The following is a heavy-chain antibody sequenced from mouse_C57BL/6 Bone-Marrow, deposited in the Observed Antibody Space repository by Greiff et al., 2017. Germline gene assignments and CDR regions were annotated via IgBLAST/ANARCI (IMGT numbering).Heavy chain of an antibody. Sequence: EVQGVESGGGLVQPGESLKLSCESNEYEFPSHDMSWVRKTPEKRLELVAAINSDGGSTYYPDTMERRFIISRDNTKKTLYLQMSCLRSEDTALYYCARQGIVTTFSMDYWGQGTSVTVYS. V-gene: IGHV5-2*01. CDR1: EYEFPSHD. CDR3: ARQGIVTTFSMDY. CDR2: INSDGGST. D-gene: IGHD2-5*01. J-gene: IGHJ4*01.